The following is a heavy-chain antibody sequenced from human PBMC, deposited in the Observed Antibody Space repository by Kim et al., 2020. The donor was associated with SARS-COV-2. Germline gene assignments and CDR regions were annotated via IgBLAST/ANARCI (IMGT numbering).Heavy chain of an antibody. CDR3: ASMPWERKYIDL. CDR2: IYYSGST. Sequence: SETLSLTCTVSGGSISSGAYYWSWIRQHPGKGLEWICYIYYSGSTYYNPSLKSRVTIAVDTSKNQFSLKLSSVTAADTAVYYCASMPWERKYIDLWSHGTRVRVSS. D-gene: IGHD1-1*01. CDR1: GGSISSGAYY. J-gene: IGHJ2*01. V-gene: IGHV4-31*03.